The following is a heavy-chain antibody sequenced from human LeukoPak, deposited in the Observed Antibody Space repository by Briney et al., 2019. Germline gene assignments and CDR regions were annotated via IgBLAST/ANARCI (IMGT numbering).Heavy chain of an antibody. D-gene: IGHD6-25*01. Sequence: SETLSLTCTVSGGSISSYYWSWIRQPPGKGLEWIGYIYYSGSTYYNPSLKSRVTISVDTSKNQFSLKLSSVTAADTAVYYCARVLRLPRYGMDVWGQGTTVTVSS. J-gene: IGHJ6*02. CDR1: GGSISSYY. V-gene: IGHV4-30-4*01. CDR2: IYYSGST. CDR3: ARVLRLPRYGMDV.